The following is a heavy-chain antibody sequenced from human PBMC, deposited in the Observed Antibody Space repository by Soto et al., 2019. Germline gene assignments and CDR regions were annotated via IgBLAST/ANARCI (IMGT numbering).Heavy chain of an antibody. D-gene: IGHD1-1*01. Sequence: SGPTLVNPTQTLTLTCTFSGFSLSTSGMCVSWIRQPPGKALEWLARIDWDDDKYYSTSPKTRLTISKETSKNQVVLTMTNMDPVDTATYYCARLQLDDFPFDYWGQGTLVTVSS. CDR1: GFSLSTSGMC. V-gene: IGHV2-70*11. CDR2: IDWDDDK. J-gene: IGHJ4*02. CDR3: ARLQLDDFPFDY.